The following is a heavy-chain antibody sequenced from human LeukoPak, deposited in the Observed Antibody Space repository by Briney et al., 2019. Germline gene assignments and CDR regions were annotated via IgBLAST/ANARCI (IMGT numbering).Heavy chain of an antibody. J-gene: IGHJ5*02. V-gene: IGHV3-7*01. CDR2: IKEDGSDK. D-gene: IGHD3-10*01. Sequence: PGGSLRLSCAASGFTFSNYWMSWVRQAPGKGLEWVANIKEDGSDKYYVDSVKGRFIISRDNVKNSLYLQMNSLRAEDTAVYYCARDHRYYGSGSLSLKGFDPWGQGTLVTVSS. CDR1: GFTFSNYW. CDR3: ARDHRYYGSGSLSLKGFDP.